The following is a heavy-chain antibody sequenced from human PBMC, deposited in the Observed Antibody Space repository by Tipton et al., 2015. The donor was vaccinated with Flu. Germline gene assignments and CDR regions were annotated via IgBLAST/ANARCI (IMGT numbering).Heavy chain of an antibody. CDR2: ISSSSSTI. D-gene: IGHD5-18*01. CDR1: GFTFSSYS. CDR3: ARDKDTAMVRGDY. J-gene: IGHJ4*02. V-gene: IGHV3-48*04. Sequence: GSLRLSCAASGFTFSSYSMNWVRQAPGKGLEWVSYISSSSSTIYYADSVKGRFTISRDNAKNSLYLQMNSLRAEDTAVYYCARDKDTAMVRGDYWGQGTLVTVSS.